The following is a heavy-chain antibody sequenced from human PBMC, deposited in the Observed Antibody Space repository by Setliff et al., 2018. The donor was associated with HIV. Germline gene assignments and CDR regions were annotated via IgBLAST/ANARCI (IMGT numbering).Heavy chain of an antibody. CDR2: IYPGDSDT. CDR3: ARHRHAGYYDVLTGVNWFDP. D-gene: IGHD3-9*01. CDR1: GYSFNHYW. Sequence: GEYLKISCQGSGYSFNHYWIAWVRQMPATGLEWMGIIYPGDSDTRYSPSFQGQVTISAAKSISTAFLQWSSLNASDTAMYYCARHRHAGYYDVLTGVNWFDPWGQGTLVTVSS. V-gene: IGHV5-51*01. J-gene: IGHJ5*02.